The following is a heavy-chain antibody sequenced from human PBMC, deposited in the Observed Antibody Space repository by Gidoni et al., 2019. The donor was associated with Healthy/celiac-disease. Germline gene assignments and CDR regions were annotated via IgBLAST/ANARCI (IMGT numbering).Heavy chain of an antibody. V-gene: IGHV3-7*04. Sequence: EVPLVESGGGLVQPGGSLRLSCEASGFTFSSYWMSWVRQAPGTGLEWVANMKQDGSEKYYVDSVKGRFTISRDNATNSLYLQMHSLRAEDTAVYYCARSWDSSGWPPDFDYWVQVTLVTVSS. CDR2: MKQDGSEK. CDR1: GFTFSSYW. CDR3: ARSWDSSGWPPDFDY. D-gene: IGHD6-19*01. J-gene: IGHJ4*02.